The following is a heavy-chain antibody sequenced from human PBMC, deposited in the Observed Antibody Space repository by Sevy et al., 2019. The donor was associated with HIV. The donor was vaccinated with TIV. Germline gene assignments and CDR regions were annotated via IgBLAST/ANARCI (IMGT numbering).Heavy chain of an antibody. CDR2: MNPNSGNT. Sequence: ASVKVSCKASGYTFTSYDINWVRQATGQGLEWMGWMNPNSGNTGYAQKFQGRVTMTRNTSISTVYMELSSLRSEDTAVYYCARESRLRYFDWLLKGDYYYYGMDVWGQGTTVTVSS. CDR3: ARESRLRYFDWLLKGDYYYYGMDV. CDR1: GYTFTSYD. J-gene: IGHJ6*02. D-gene: IGHD3-9*01. V-gene: IGHV1-8*01.